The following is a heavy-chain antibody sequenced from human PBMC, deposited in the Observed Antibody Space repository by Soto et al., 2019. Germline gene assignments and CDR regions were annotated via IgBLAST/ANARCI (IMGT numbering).Heavy chain of an antibody. CDR3: ARAGLGYCSGGSCYSEFDY. D-gene: IGHD2-15*01. J-gene: IGHJ4*02. CDR1: GGSISSGDYY. V-gene: IGHV4-30-4*01. CDR2: IYYSGST. Sequence: QVQLQESGPGLVKPSQTLSLTCTVSGGSISSGDYYWSWIRQPPGKGLEWIGYIYYSGSTYYNPSRKSRVTISVDTSKNQFSLKLSSVTAADTAVYYCARAGLGYCSGGSCYSEFDYWGQGTLVTVSS.